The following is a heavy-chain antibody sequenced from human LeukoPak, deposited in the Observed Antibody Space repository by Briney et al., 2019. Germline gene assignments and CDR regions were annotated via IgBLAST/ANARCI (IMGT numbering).Heavy chain of an antibody. CDR1: GFTFSNYA. CDR3: AKDRRPLSIAARPGWFDP. V-gene: IGHV3-23*01. Sequence: GGSLRLSCAASGFTFSNYAMSWVRQAPGKGLEWVSTLSGSGGSTYYADSVKGRFTISRDNSKNTLYLQMNSLRAEDTAVYYCAKDRRPLSIAARPGWFDPWGQGTLVTVSS. J-gene: IGHJ5*02. CDR2: LSGSGGST. D-gene: IGHD6-6*01.